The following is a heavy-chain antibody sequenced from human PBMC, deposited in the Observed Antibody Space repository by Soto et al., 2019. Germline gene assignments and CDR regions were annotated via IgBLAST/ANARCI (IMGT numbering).Heavy chain of an antibody. D-gene: IGHD3-22*01. V-gene: IGHV3-23*01. Sequence: PGVSLRLSCAASGFTFSSYAMSWVRQAPGKGLEWVSAISGSGGSTYYADSVKGRFTISRDNSKNTLYLQMNSLRAEDTAVYYCAKDSSGYSYYFDYWGQGTLVTVSS. J-gene: IGHJ4*02. CDR2: ISGSGGST. CDR3: AKDSSGYSYYFDY. CDR1: GFTFSSYA.